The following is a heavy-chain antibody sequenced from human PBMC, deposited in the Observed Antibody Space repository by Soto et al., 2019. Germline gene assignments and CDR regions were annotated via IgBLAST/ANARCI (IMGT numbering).Heavy chain of an antibody. CDR1: GFSLSTSGVG. CDR2: IYWDDDK. V-gene: IGHV2-5*02. Sequence: SGPTLVNPTQTLTLTCTFSGFSLSTSGVGVGWIRQPPGKALEWLALIYWDDDKRYSPSLKSRLTITKDTSKNQVVLTMTNMDPVDTATYYCAHSRVEDIVLVPAAENWFDPWGQGTLFTVSS. J-gene: IGHJ5*02. CDR3: AHSRVEDIVLVPAAENWFDP. D-gene: IGHD2-2*01.